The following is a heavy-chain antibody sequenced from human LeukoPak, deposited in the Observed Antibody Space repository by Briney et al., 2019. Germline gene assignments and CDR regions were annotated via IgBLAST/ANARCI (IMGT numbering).Heavy chain of an antibody. Sequence: PSETLSLTCTVSGGSVSNAGYYWTWIRQPPGKGLEWIGHVSSSGTNYNPSLKSRVTISVDTSKNQFSLKLNSVTAADTAMYYCTRTDSSTSIDYWGQGTLVTVSS. CDR3: TRTDSSTSIDY. CDR1: GGSVSNAGYY. J-gene: IGHJ4*02. CDR2: VSSSGT. D-gene: IGHD6-6*01. V-gene: IGHV4-61*08.